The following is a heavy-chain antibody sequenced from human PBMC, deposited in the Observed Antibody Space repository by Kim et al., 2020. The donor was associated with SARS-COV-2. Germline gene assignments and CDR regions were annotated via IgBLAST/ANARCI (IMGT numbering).Heavy chain of an antibody. J-gene: IGHJ4*02. D-gene: IGHD6-13*01. V-gene: IGHV5-51*01. Sequence: SPSFQGQVTISADKSISTAYLQWSSLKASDTAMYYCARLKTRQLVDFDYWGQGTLVTVSS. CDR3: ARLKTRQLVDFDY.